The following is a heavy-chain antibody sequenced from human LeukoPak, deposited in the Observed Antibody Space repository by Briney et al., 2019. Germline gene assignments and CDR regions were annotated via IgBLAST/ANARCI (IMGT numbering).Heavy chain of an antibody. D-gene: IGHD3-10*01. CDR2: ISGGGSSK. V-gene: IGHV3-23*01. CDR3: ARSFFYGSGSYNLYYFDY. CDR1: GVTFSSFA. Sequence: GGSLSLSCAASGVTFSSFAMSWVRQAPGKGLEWVSNISGGGSSKYYADSVKGRITISRDNSNNSLRPHMIRLRAEVSAVYSWARSFFYGSGSYNLYYFDYWGQGTLVTVSS. J-gene: IGHJ4*02.